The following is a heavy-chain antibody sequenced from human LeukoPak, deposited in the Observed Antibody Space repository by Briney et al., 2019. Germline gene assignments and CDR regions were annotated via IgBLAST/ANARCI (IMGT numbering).Heavy chain of an antibody. J-gene: IGHJ4*02. V-gene: IGHV3-23*01. D-gene: IGHD5-18*01. CDR1: GFTFSSYA. CDR2: ISGSGTNT. CDR3: AKPLVDTAMVTTY. Sequence: TGGSLRLSCAASGFTFSSYAMSWVRQAPGKGLEWVSAISGSGTNTYYADSVKGRFTISRDNSKNTLYLQMNSLRAEDTAVYYCAKPLVDTAMVTTYWGQGTLVTVSS.